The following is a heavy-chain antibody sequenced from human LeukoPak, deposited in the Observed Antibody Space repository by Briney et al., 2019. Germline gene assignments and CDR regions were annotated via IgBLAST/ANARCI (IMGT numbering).Heavy chain of an antibody. V-gene: IGHV3-7*01. D-gene: IGHD5-12*01. CDR2: INQDGSEE. CDR3: VRDGGVSGYDLLDY. CDR1: GFTFSHYW. Sequence: GGSLRLSCAASGFTFSHYWMTWVRQAPGKGLEWVAQINQDGSEEYYMDSVKARFTISRDNAKNSVFPRMNSLRAEDTAVYYCVRDGGVSGYDLLDYWGQGTLVTVSS. J-gene: IGHJ4*02.